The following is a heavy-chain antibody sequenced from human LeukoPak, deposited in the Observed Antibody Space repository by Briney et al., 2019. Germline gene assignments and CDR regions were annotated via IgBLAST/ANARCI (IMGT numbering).Heavy chain of an antibody. J-gene: IGHJ4*02. CDR1: GVSVSSGSYY. Sequence: PSETLSLTCTVSGVSVSSGSYYWSWIRQPPGKGLEWIGYIYYSGSTNYNPSLKSRVTISVDTSKNQFSLKLSSVTAADTAVYYCARASGYSSGWTGGYWGQGTLVTVSS. CDR2: IYYSGST. V-gene: IGHV4-61*01. CDR3: ARASGYSSGWTGGY. D-gene: IGHD6-19*01.